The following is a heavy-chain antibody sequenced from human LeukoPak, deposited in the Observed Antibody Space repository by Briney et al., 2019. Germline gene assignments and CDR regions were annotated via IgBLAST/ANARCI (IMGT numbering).Heavy chain of an antibody. J-gene: IGHJ3*01. Sequence: SETLSLTCAVYGGSFSGYYWSWIRQPPGKGLEWIGEINHSGSTNYNPSLKSRVTVSLDMSKNQFSLKLNSVTAADTAVYFCARIIYDPDAFDLWGQGTMVTVSS. V-gene: IGHV4-34*01. CDR2: INHSGST. D-gene: IGHD3-16*01. CDR1: GGSFSGYY. CDR3: ARIIYDPDAFDL.